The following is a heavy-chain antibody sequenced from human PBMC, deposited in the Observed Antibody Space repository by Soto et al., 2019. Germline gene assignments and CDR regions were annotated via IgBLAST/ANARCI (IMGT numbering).Heavy chain of an antibody. CDR2: ISSSSSYI. Sequence: GGSLRLSCAASGFTFSSYSMNWVRQAPGKGLEWVSSISSSSSYIYYADSVKGRFTISRDNAKNSLYLQMNSLRAEDTAVYYCARDPANWNYFDYWGQGTLVTVSS. D-gene: IGHD1-1*01. J-gene: IGHJ4*02. V-gene: IGHV3-21*01. CDR3: ARDPANWNYFDY. CDR1: GFTFSSYS.